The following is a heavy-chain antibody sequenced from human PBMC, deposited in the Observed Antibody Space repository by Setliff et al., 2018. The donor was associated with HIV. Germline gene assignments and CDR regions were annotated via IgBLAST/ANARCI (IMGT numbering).Heavy chain of an antibody. J-gene: IGHJ5*01. CDR1: GYSFTSYW. CDR3: ARSDSGDYSGFDF. Sequence: GESPKISCQGFGYSFTSYWIGWVRQMPGKGLEWMGIIYPGDSDTRYSPSFQGQVTISADKSFSAAYLQLSSLRPSDTAMYYCARSDSGDYSGFDFWGQGTLVTVSS. V-gene: IGHV5-51*01. CDR2: IYPGDSDT. D-gene: IGHD1-26*01.